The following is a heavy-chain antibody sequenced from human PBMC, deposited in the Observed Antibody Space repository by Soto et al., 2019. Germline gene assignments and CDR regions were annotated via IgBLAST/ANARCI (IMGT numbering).Heavy chain of an antibody. J-gene: IGHJ4*02. CDR3: ARRFGERYY. Sequence: LSLTCTVSGGSISSSSYYWGWIRQPPGKGLEWIGSIYYSGSTYYNPSLKSRVTISVDTSKNQFSLKLSSVTAADTAVYYCARRFGERYYWGQGTLVTVSS. CDR2: IYYSGST. V-gene: IGHV4-39*01. D-gene: IGHD3-10*01. CDR1: GGSISSSSYY.